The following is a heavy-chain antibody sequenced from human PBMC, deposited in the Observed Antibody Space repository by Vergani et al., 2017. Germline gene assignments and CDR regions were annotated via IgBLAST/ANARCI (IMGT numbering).Heavy chain of an antibody. Sequence: QITLKESGPTLVKPTQTLTLTCTFSGFSLSTSGVGVGWIRQPPGKALEWLALIYWDDDKRYSPSLKSRLTITKDTSKNQVVLTMTNMDPVDTATYYCAHTSAHYYDSSGYYPYYFDYWGQGTLVTVSS. D-gene: IGHD3-22*01. CDR3: AHTSAHYYDSSGYYPYYFDY. CDR2: IYWDDDK. V-gene: IGHV2-5*02. J-gene: IGHJ4*02. CDR1: GFSLSTSGVG.